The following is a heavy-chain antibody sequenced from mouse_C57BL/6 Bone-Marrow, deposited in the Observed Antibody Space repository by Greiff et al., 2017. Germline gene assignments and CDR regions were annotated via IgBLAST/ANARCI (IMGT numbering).Heavy chain of an antibody. CDR1: GYTFTDYE. Sequence: QVQLKQSGAELVRPGASVTLSCKASGYTFTDYEMHWVKQTPVHGLEWIGAIDPETGGTAYNQKFKGKAILTADKSSSTAYMELRSLTSEDSAVYYGTRSGYYGSSSFYWGQGTTLTVSS. V-gene: IGHV1-15*01. D-gene: IGHD1-1*01. CDR3: TRSGYYGSSSFY. J-gene: IGHJ2*01. CDR2: IDPETGGT.